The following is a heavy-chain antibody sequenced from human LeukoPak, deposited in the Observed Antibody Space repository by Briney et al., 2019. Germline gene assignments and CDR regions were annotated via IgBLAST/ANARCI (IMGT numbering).Heavy chain of an antibody. CDR3: ARGGPGYCSSTSCYPNWFDP. Sequence: SETLSLTCTVSDASISGYYWSWIRQPPGKGLEWIGSIHFSGSTNYNPSLRSRVTISVDTSKNQFSLKLSSVTAADTAVYYCARGGPGYCSSTSCYPNWFDPWGQGTLVTVSS. CDR2: IHFSGST. V-gene: IGHV4-59*08. D-gene: IGHD2-2*01. J-gene: IGHJ5*02. CDR1: DASISGYY.